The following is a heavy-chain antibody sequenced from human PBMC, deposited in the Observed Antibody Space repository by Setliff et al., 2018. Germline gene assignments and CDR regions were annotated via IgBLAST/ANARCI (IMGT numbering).Heavy chain of an antibody. CDR1: GFTFDDYA. V-gene: IGHV3-9*01. CDR2: ISWNSGSI. CDR3: ARAQLYNWNLRPMGAFDI. Sequence: PGGSLRLSCAASGFTFDDYAMHWVRQAPGKGLEWVSGISWNSGSIGYADSVKGRFTISRDNAKNSLYLQMNSLRAEDTAVYYCARAQLYNWNLRPMGAFDIWGQGTMVTVSS. J-gene: IGHJ3*02. D-gene: IGHD1-20*01.